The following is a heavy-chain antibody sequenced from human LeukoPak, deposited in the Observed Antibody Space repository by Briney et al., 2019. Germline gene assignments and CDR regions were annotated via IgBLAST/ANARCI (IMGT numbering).Heavy chain of an antibody. D-gene: IGHD1-26*01. CDR1: GFTFSSYA. V-gene: IGHV3-23*01. CDR2: ISGSGGST. Sequence: PGGSLRLSCAASGFTFSSYAMSWVRQAPGKGLEWVSAISGSGGSTYYADSVKGRFTISRDNSKNTLYLQMNSLRAEDTAVYYCAKDARDKSGTPGYFDYWGQGTLVTVSS. CDR3: AKDARDKSGTPGYFDY. J-gene: IGHJ4*02.